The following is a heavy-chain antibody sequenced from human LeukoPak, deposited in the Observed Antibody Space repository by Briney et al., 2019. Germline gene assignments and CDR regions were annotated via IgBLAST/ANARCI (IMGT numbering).Heavy chain of an antibody. V-gene: IGHV3-7*01. J-gene: IGHJ4*02. D-gene: IGHD3-10*01. CDR2: IKQDGNEK. CDR3: ARPRSITMVRGVTLFDY. CDR1: GFRFNTFW. Sequence: GGSLRLSCAASGFRFNTFWMSWVRQAPGKGLEWVANIKQDGNEKYYADSVKGRFTISRDNGKNSLDLQMNSLRAEDTAVYYCARPRSITMVRGVTLFDYWGQGTLVTVSS.